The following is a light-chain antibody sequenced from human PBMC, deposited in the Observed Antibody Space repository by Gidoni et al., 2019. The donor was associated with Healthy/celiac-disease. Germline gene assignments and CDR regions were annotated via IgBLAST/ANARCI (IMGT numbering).Light chain of an antibody. Sequence: EIVLTQSPGTLSLSPGERATLPCRASQSVSSSYLAWYQQKPGQAPRHLIYGASSRATGIPDRCRGSGSGTDFTLTISRLEPEDFAVYYCQQYGSSPSFXGXTKVEIK. CDR3: QQYGSSPS. J-gene: IGKJ4*01. CDR2: GAS. V-gene: IGKV3-20*01. CDR1: QSVSSSY.